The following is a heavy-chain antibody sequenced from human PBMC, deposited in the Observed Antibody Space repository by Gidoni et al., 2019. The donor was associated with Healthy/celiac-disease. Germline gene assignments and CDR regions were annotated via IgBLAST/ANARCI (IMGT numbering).Heavy chain of an antibody. CDR1: GFPFADYA. V-gene: IGHV3-9*01. CDR3: VLTVTRDYYYYGMDV. Sequence: EVQLVESGGGLVQPGRSLSLSCAASGFPFADYAMHWVRQAPGKGLEWVSGISWNSGSIGYADSVKGRFTISRDNAKNSLYLQMNSLRAEDTALYYCVLTVTRDYYYYGMDVWGQGTTVTVSS. D-gene: IGHD4-17*01. CDR2: ISWNSGSI. J-gene: IGHJ6*02.